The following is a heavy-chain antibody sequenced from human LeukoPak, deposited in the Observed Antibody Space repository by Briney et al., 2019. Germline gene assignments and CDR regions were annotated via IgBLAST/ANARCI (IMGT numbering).Heavy chain of an antibody. D-gene: IGHD4-23*01. V-gene: IGHV4-38-2*02. CDR3: ARDRDGGVDY. CDR2: IYHSGST. CDR1: GYSISSGYY. Sequence: SGTLSLTCTVSGYSISSGYYWGWIRQPPGKGLEWIGSIYHSGSTYYNPSLKSRVTISVDTSKNQFSLKLSSVTAADTAVYYCARDRDGGVDYWGQGTLVTVSS. J-gene: IGHJ4*02.